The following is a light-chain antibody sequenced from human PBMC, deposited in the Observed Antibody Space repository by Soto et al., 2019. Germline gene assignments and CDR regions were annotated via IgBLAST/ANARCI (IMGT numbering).Light chain of an antibody. V-gene: IGKV1-5*03. CDR1: QSISSE. J-gene: IGKJ1*01. Sequence: DIQMTQSPSTLSASVGDRVTITCRASQSISSELAWYQQKPGKAPKLLIYKASSLESGVPSRFSGSGSGTEFTLTVSSLQPDDFATYYCLQDYTYPWTFGQGTKVDIK. CDR2: KAS. CDR3: LQDYTYPWT.